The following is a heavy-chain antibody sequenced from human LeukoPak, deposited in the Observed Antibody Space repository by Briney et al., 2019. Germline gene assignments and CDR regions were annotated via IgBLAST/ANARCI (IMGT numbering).Heavy chain of an antibody. V-gene: IGHV3-53*01. Sequence: GGSLRLSCVASGFIVSSNYMSWVRQAPGKGLEWVSVIYSGGGTNYADSVKGRFTISRDRSKNTLYLQMNSLRVEDTAVYYCLRGDRRDYWGQGTLVTVSS. CDR1: GFIVSSNY. CDR3: LRGDRRDY. J-gene: IGHJ4*02. CDR2: IYSGGGT.